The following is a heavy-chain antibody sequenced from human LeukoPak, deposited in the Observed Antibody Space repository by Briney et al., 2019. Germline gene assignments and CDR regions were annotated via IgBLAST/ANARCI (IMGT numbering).Heavy chain of an antibody. J-gene: IGHJ3*02. Sequence: GGSLRLSCTASGFAFSAYAMTWVLQAPGKGLEWVSAISGSGGSTYYADSAKGRFTISRDNSKNTLYLQMNSLRAEDTAVYYCAKGSQVLRFSEWEDAFDIWGQGTMVTVSS. D-gene: IGHD3-3*01. CDR1: GFAFSAYA. CDR3: AKGSQVLRFSEWEDAFDI. CDR2: ISGSGGST. V-gene: IGHV3-23*01.